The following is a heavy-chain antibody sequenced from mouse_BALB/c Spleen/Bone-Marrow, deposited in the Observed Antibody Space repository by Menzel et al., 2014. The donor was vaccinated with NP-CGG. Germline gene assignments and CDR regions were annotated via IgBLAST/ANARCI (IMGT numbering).Heavy chain of an antibody. V-gene: IGHV3-2*02. CDR2: ISYSGST. Sequence: VQLKESGPGLVKPSQSLSLTCTVTGYSITSDYAWHWIRQFPGNKLEWMGYISYSGSTSYYPYLKSRISITRDTSKNQFFLQLNSVTNEDTATYYCARSADWYFGVWGAGTTVTVSS. CDR3: ARSADWYFGV. J-gene: IGHJ1*01. CDR1: GYSITSDYA.